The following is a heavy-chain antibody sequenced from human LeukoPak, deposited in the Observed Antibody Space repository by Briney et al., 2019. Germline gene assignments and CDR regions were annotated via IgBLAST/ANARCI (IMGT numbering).Heavy chain of an antibody. Sequence: SETLSLTCTVSGGSISSYYWSWIRQPPGKGLEWIGYIYYTGTTNHNPSLKSRVTISVDTSKNQFSLKLTSVTAADTAVYYCXXHWGTGWPGYYFDYWGQGTLVTVSS. CDR1: GGSISSYY. CDR2: IYYTGTT. D-gene: IGHD6-19*01. J-gene: IGHJ4*02. CDR3: XXHWGTGWPGYYFDY. V-gene: IGHV4-59*12.